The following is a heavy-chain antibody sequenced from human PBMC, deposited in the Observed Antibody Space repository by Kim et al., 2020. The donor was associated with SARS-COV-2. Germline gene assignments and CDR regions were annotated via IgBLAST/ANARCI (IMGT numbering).Heavy chain of an antibody. Sequence: GGSLRLSCAASGFTFSSYWMSWVRQAPGKGLEWVANIKQDGSEKYYVDSVKGRFTISRDNAKNSLYLQMNSLRAEDTAVYYCARDLWDGDYDGYYYYGMDVWGQGTTVTVSS. CDR2: IKQDGSEK. CDR3: ARDLWDGDYDGYYYYGMDV. J-gene: IGHJ6*02. V-gene: IGHV3-7*03. CDR1: GFTFSSYW. D-gene: IGHD4-17*01.